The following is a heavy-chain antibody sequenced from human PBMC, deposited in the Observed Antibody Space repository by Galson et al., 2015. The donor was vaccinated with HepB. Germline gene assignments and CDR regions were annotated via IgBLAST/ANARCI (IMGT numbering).Heavy chain of an antibody. CDR3: ARQSSYGFDL. V-gene: IGHV3-74*01. Sequence: SLRLSCAASGFTFSNYWVHWVRQALGKGLVWVSRINGDKSTTNYADSVKGRFTISRDNPKNTLYVQMNSLRAEDTAVYYCARQSSYGFDLWGQGTMVTVSS. D-gene: IGHD3-16*02. CDR1: GFTFSNYW. J-gene: IGHJ3*01. CDR2: INGDKSTT.